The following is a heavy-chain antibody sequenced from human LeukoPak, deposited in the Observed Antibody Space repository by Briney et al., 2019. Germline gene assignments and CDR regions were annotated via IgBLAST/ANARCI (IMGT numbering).Heavy chain of an antibody. CDR2: ISSNGGST. J-gene: IGHJ3*02. D-gene: IGHD2-21*02. V-gene: IGHV3-64*01. Sequence: GGSLRLSCAASGFTFSSYAMHWVRQAPGKGLEYVSAISSNGGSTYYANSVKGRFTISRDNSKNTLYLQMGSLRAEDMAVYYCAREEYCGGDCYSLVGAFDIWGQGTMVTVSS. CDR1: GFTFSSYA. CDR3: AREEYCGGDCYSLVGAFDI.